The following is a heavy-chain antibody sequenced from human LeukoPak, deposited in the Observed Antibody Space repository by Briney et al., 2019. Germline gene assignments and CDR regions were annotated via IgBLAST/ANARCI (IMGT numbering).Heavy chain of an antibody. CDR1: GFTFSTYC. J-gene: IGHJ1*01. CDR2: IKSDGGT. D-gene: IGHD3-22*01. Sequence: GGSLRLSCAASGFTFSTYCMHWVRQAPGKGLVWVSRIKSDGGTNYADSVKGRFTISRDNAKKTVSLQMNSLRPEDTGVYYCARAPSEIGGYYPEYFRHWGQGTPVTVSS. CDR3: ARAPSEIGGYYPEYFRH. V-gene: IGHV3-74*01.